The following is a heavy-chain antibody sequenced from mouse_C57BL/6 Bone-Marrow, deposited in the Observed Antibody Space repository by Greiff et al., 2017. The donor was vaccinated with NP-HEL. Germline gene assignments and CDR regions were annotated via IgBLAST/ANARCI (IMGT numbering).Heavy chain of an antibody. J-gene: IGHJ4*01. D-gene: IGHD2-1*01. CDR3: AKLARYYGNYDYYAMDY. CDR1: GYTFTSYG. V-gene: IGHV1-81*01. CDR2: IYPRSGNT. Sequence: VQLQQSGAELARPGASVKLSCKASGYTFTSYGISWVKQRTGQGLEWIGEIYPRSGNTYYNEKFKGKATLTADKSSSTAYMELRSPTSEDSAVYFCAKLARYYGNYDYYAMDYWGQGTSVTVSS.